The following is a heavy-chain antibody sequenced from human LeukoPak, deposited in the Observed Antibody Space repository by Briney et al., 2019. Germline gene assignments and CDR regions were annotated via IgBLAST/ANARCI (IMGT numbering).Heavy chain of an antibody. CDR2: MNPNSGNI. V-gene: IGHV1-8*01. CDR1: GYTFTSYN. Sequence: GASVKASCKASGYTFTSYNINWVRQATGQGLEWMGWMNPNSGNIGYAQKFQGRVTMTRNTSISTAYMELSSLRSEDTAVYYCASVEAYFDWFIGGGEYYYGMDVWGQGTTVTVSS. CDR3: ASVEAYFDWFIGGGEYYYGMDV. D-gene: IGHD3-9*01. J-gene: IGHJ6*02.